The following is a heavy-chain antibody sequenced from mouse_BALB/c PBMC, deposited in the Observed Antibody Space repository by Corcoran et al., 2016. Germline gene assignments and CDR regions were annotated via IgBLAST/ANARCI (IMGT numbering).Heavy chain of an antibody. CDR1: GYSFTDYI. J-gene: IGHJ4*01. D-gene: IGHD2-1*01. V-gene: IGHV1-39*01. CDR2: INPYYGST. Sequence: EIQLQQTGPELVKPGASVKISCKASGYSFTDYIMLWVKQSHGKSLEWIGNINPYYGSTSYNLKFKGKATLTVDKSSSTAYMQLNSLTSEDSAVYYCAREGYYGNYEVDYWGQGTSVTVSS. CDR3: AREGYYGNYEVDY.